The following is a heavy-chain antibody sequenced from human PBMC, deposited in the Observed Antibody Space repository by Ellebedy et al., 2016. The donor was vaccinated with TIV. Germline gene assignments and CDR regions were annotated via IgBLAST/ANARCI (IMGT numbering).Heavy chain of an antibody. Sequence: AASVKVSCKASGGTFSSYAISWVRQAPGQGLEWMGGIIPIFGTANYAQKFQGRVTITADESTSTAYMELSSLRSEDTAVYYCASSDRIEQWLVRDYYYGMDVWGQGNPGHRLL. V-gene: IGHV1-69*13. J-gene: IGHJ6*02. CDR3: ASSDRIEQWLVRDYYYGMDV. D-gene: IGHD6-19*01. CDR2: IIPIFGTA. CDR1: GGTFSSYA.